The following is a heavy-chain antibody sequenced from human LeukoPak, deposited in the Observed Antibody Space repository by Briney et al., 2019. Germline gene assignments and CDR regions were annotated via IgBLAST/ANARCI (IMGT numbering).Heavy chain of an antibody. J-gene: IGHJ5*02. V-gene: IGHV1-18*01. CDR3: ASDLGIGAAGTSWFDA. CDR1: GYTFNTYG. CDR2: ISPYNGKT. D-gene: IGHD6-13*01. Sequence: ASVKVSCKASGYTFNTYGITWVRQARGQGLEWMGWISPYNGKTKYAQKVQGRVTMTTDTSTSTVYMELRSLRSDDTAVYYCASDLGIGAAGTSWFDAWGQGTLVTVSS.